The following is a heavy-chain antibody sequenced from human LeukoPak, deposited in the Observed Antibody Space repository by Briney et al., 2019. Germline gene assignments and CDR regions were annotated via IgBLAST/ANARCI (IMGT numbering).Heavy chain of an antibody. CDR2: ISSSSSYI. CDR1: GFTFSSYS. CDR3: ASGSVGALDY. D-gene: IGHD1-26*01. Sequence: GGSLRLSCAASGFTFSSYSMNWVRQAPGKGLEWVSSISSSSSYIYYADSVKGRFTISRDNAKNSLYLQMNSLRAGDTAVYYCASGSVGALDYWGQGTLVTVSS. V-gene: IGHV3-21*01. J-gene: IGHJ4*02.